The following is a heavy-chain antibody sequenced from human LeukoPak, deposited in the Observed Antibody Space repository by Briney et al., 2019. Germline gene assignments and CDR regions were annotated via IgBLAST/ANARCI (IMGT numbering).Heavy chain of an antibody. V-gene: IGHV4-39*01. CDR2: VYYSESI. CDR1: IHSNRTSSYH. J-gene: IGHJ4*02. CDR3: ARHAYRWCGNGWYINCFDY. Sequence: SETLSLTCTVSIHSNRTSSYHWPWIPQPPGRGVEWFWSVYYSESIRYNLSLQSRLTMSVDTSKKQFYLTVTSVTAADTAAYFFARHAYRWCGNGWYINCFDYWGQGTLVTVSS. D-gene: IGHD6-19*01.